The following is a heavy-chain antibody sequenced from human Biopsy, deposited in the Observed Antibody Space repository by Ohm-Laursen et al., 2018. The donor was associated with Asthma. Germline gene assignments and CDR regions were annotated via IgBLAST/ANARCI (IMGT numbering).Heavy chain of an antibody. J-gene: IGHJ4*02. CDR3: ARGDCSGLSHYHFDF. Sequence: SLRLSCSASGFTVSRDHMFWVRQAPGKGLEWVSVIYSGGTSDTADSVRGRFTISRDFYKNTLYLQMDSLRAEDTAVYYCARGDCSGLSHYHFDFWGQGTLVTVSS. CDR1: GFTVSRDH. D-gene: IGHD2-15*01. CDR2: IYSGGTS. V-gene: IGHV3-53*01.